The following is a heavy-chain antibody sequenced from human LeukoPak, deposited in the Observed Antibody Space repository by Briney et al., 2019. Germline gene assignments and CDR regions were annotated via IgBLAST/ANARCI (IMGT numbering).Heavy chain of an antibody. Sequence: SETLSLTCAVYGGSFSGYYWSWIRQPPGKGLEWIGEINPSGSTNYNPSLKSRVTISVDTSKNQFSLKLSSVTAADTAVYYCARWLAASALYWYFDLWGRGTLVTVSS. V-gene: IGHV4-34*01. J-gene: IGHJ2*01. D-gene: IGHD2-15*01. CDR1: GGSFSGYY. CDR3: ARWLAASALYWYFDL. CDR2: INPSGST.